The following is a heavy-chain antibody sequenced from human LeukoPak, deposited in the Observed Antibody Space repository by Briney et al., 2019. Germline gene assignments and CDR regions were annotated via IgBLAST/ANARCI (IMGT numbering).Heavy chain of an antibody. Sequence: GGSLRLSCAASGSTFSNYWMHWVRQAPGKGLVWVSRINSDGINTIYADSVKGRFTISRDNAKNTLNLQMNSLRAEDTDVYYCARDLGQYYDTSDNWFDPWGQGTLVTVSS. J-gene: IGHJ5*02. CDR1: GSTFSNYW. V-gene: IGHV3-74*01. CDR2: INSDGINT. CDR3: ARDLGQYYDTSDNWFDP. D-gene: IGHD3-22*01.